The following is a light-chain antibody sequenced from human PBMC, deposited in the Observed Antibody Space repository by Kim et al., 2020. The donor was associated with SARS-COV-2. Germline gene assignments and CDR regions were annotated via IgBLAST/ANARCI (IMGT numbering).Light chain of an antibody. V-gene: IGKV3-20*01. CDR3: QQYDTLPYT. CDR2: LAS. Sequence: DIVLTQSPGTLSLSPGERATLSCRASQSVTSNYLAWFQKKPGQAPRLLVYLASRRSTDIPVRFSGSGSETDFTLTISGVQPEDVAVYFCQQYDTLPYTFGPGTKLEI. CDR1: QSVTSNY. J-gene: IGKJ2*01.